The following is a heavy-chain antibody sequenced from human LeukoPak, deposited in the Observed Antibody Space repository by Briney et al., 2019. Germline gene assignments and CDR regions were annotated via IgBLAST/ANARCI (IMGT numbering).Heavy chain of an antibody. CDR3: AKVSGGGLYYDGMDV. D-gene: IGHD1-14*01. Sequence: HPGGSLRLSCAASGFTFNNYAMNWVRQAPGKGLEWVSVISGSGGTTYYADSVKGRFTISRDSSKNTLYLQMSSLRAEDTAVYYCAKVSGGGLYYDGMDVWGQGTTVTVSS. CDR2: ISGSGGTT. V-gene: IGHV3-23*01. CDR1: GFTFNNYA. J-gene: IGHJ6*02.